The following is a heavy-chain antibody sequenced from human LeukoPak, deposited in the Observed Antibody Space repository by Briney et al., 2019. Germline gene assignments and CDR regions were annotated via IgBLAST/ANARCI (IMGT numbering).Heavy chain of an antibody. CDR3: ARVRTYYYGSGKFFDP. V-gene: IGHV4-59*01. CDR1: GGSISSYY. CDR2: IYYSGST. J-gene: IGHJ5*02. Sequence: PSETLSLTCTVSGGSISSYYWSWIRQPPGKGLEWIGYIYYSGSTNYNPSLKSRVTISVDTSKNQFSLKLSSVTAADTAVYYCARVRTYYYGSGKFFDPWGQGTLVTVSS. D-gene: IGHD3-10*01.